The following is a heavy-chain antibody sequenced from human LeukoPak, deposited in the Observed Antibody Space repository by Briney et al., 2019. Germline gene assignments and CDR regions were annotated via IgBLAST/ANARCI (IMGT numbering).Heavy chain of an antibody. D-gene: IGHD3-10*01. CDR2: INYSGST. CDR3: ARLRYGVIYFDY. CDR1: GFTLGDYA. V-gene: IGHV4-34*01. J-gene: IGHJ4*02. Sequence: PGGSLRLSCTASGFTLGDYAMSWVRQPPGKGLEWIGEINYSGSTNYNPSLKSRVTMSIDASKKQFSLKLSSVTAADTAVYYCARLRYGVIYFDYWGQGSLVSVSS.